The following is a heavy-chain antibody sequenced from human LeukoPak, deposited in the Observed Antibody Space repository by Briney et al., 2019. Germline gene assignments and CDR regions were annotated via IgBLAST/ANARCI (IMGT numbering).Heavy chain of an antibody. CDR2: IYYSGST. CDR3: ARGTDSYGSGSYYTKYYYYYYMDV. V-gene: IGHV4-38-2*02. CDR1: GYSISSGHY. D-gene: IGHD3-10*01. J-gene: IGHJ6*03. Sequence: RPSETLSLTCTVSGYSISSGHYWGWIRQPPGKGLEWIGSIYYSGSTYYNPSLKSRVTISVDTSKNQFSLKLSSVTAADTAVYYCARGTDSYGSGSYYTKYYYYYYMDVWGKGTTVTVSS.